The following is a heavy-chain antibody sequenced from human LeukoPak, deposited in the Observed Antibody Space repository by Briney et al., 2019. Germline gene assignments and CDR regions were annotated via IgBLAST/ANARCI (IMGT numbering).Heavy chain of an antibody. CDR2: ISSSSSYI. CDR1: GFTFSSYS. J-gene: IGHJ4*02. D-gene: IGHD4-17*01. CDR3: ARDLGDYVPLVDY. Sequence: GGSLRLSCAASGFTFSSYSMNWVRQAPGKGLEWVSSISSSSSYIYYADSVKGRFTISRDNAKNSLYLQMYSLRAEDTAVYYCARDLGDYVPLVDYWGQGTLVTVSS. V-gene: IGHV3-21*01.